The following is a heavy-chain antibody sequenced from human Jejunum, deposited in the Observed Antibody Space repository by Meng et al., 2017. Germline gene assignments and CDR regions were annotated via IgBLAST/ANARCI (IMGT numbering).Heavy chain of an antibody. V-gene: IGHV3-30*01. Sequence: GESLKISCAASGFNFHGYAMHWVRQAPGKGLEWVAGVPFDGTDTFYADSVKGRFTISRDNSKNTLFLQMNGLRAEDTAMYYCARSGGFSSEYPWGQGTLVTVSS. D-gene: IGHD3-22*01. CDR1: GFNFHGYA. CDR3: ARSGGFSSEYP. J-gene: IGHJ5*02. CDR2: VPFDGTDT.